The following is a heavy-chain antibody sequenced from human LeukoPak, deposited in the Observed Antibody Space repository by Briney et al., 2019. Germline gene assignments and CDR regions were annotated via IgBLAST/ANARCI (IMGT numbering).Heavy chain of an antibody. V-gene: IGHV4-59*01. J-gene: IGHJ6*03. CDR3: ARAYVGATYYYYMDV. CDR1: GGSISSYY. D-gene: IGHD1-26*01. Sequence: PSETLSLTCTVSGGSISSYYWSWIRQPPGKGLAWIGYIYYSGSTNYNPSLKSRVTISVDTSKNQFSLKLSSVTAADTAVYYCARAYVGATYYYYMDVWGKGTTVTVSS. CDR2: IYYSGST.